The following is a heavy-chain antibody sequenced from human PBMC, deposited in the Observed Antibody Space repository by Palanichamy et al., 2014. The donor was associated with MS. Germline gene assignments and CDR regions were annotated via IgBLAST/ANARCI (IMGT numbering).Heavy chain of an antibody. CDR1: GFSFSTFW. D-gene: IGHD6-19*01. CDR2: INQDGSGK. CDR3: GRGYSSGY. J-gene: IGHJ4*02. Sequence: EVQLVESGGGLVQPGGSLRLSCAASGFSFSTFWMTWVRQAPGKGLEWVANINQDGSGKYYVDSVKGRFTISRDNAKNTVYLQMNSLRAEDTAVYYCGRGYSSGYWGQGTLVTVSS. V-gene: IGHV3-7*03.